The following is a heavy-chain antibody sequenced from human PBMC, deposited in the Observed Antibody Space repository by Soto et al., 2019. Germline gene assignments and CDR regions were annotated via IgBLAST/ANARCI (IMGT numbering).Heavy chain of an antibody. V-gene: IGHV4-59*01. Sequence: PWETLSLTCPVSGGSISSYYWSWIRQPQGTGLEWIGYIYYSGSTNYNPSLKSRVTITVDTSTNQFSVQLSSVTVADTAVDYCARAKGRGHPPYNYGMDDWGQGTTVTVSS. CDR3: ARAKGRGHPPYNYGMDD. CDR1: GGSISSYY. D-gene: IGHD3-10*01. CDR2: IYYSGST. J-gene: IGHJ6*02.